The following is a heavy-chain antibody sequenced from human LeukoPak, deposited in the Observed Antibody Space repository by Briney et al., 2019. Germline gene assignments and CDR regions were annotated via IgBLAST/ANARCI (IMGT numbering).Heavy chain of an antibody. D-gene: IGHD4-17*01. CDR3: ARGSRSTVTTYCDY. V-gene: IGHV3-20*01. J-gene: IGHJ4*02. Sequence: GGSLRLSCAASGFTFDDYGMSWVRQAPGKGLEWVSGINWNGGSTGYADSVKGRFTISRDNAKNSLYLQMNSLRAEDTALYHCARGSRSTVTTYCDYWGQGTLVTVSS. CDR2: INWNGGST. CDR1: GFTFDDYG.